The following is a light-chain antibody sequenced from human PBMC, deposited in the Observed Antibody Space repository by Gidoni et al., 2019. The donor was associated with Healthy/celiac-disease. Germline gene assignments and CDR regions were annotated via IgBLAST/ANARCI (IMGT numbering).Light chain of an antibody. V-gene: IGKV2-28*01. Sequence: MVMHHSPFPLPFTPGGPTTISCRSSQSLLHSNGYNYLDWYLQKPGQSPKLLIYVGSNRASGVPDRFSGSGSGTDFTLKISRVEAEDVGVYYCMQALQTPLSFGQGTKLEIK. CDR2: VGS. CDR1: QSLLHSNGYNY. J-gene: IGKJ2*01. CDR3: MQALQTPLS.